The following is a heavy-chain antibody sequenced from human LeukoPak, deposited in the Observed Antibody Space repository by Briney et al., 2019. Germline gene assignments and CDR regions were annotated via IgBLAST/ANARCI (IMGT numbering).Heavy chain of an antibody. V-gene: IGHV3-23*01. D-gene: IGHD5-12*01. Sequence: GGSLRLSCAASGFTLRSYDMSWVRQAPGKGLEWVAATSGSGVNSYYADSVRGRFTISRDNSQNTLYLQMDSLRAEDTALYYCAEEYSGYDFDYWGQGTLVTVS. J-gene: IGHJ4*02. CDR3: AEEYSGYDFDY. CDR1: GFTLRSYD. CDR2: TSGSGVNS.